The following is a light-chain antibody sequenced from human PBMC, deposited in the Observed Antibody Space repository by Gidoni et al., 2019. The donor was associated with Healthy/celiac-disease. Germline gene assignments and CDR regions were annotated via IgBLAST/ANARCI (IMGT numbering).Light chain of an antibody. CDR2: DAS. V-gene: IGKV3-11*01. CDR1: QSVSSY. CDR3: QQRSHWPRT. J-gene: IGKJ1*01. Sequence: EIVLTQSPATLSLSPGERATLSCRASQSVSSYLSWYQQKPGQAPMLLIYDASNRAAGIPARFSSSGSGTDFTLTISSLEPEDFAVYYCQQRSHWPRTFGQGTKVEIK.